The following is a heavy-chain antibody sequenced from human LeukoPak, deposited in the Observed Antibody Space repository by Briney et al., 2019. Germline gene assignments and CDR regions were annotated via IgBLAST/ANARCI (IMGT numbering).Heavy chain of an antibody. Sequence: SETLSLTCTFSGGSMSGQFWRWFRQPPGKGLEWIGYVHPSWSTKYNPSLKSRVTISIDTSKNQVSLNRSSVTAADTALYYCARHVSVTPWFFDLWGRGTLVTVSS. D-gene: IGHD4-17*01. V-gene: IGHV4-59*08. CDR2: VHPSWST. J-gene: IGHJ2*01. CDR3: ARHVSVTPWFFDL. CDR1: GGSMSGQF.